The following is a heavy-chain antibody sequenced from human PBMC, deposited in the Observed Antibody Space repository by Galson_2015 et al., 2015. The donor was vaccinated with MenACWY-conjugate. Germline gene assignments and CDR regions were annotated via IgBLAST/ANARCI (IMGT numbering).Heavy chain of an antibody. D-gene: IGHD3-3*01. CDR1: GFTFSSNV. Sequence: LRLSCAASGFTFSSNVMSWVRQAPGKGLEWVSVIRASGGGTYYADPVKGRFTISRDNTKNTLYLEMNNLGPEDTAVYYCAKKGSGSDPNAFDIWGQGTMVTAFS. CDR3: AKKGSGSDPNAFDI. V-gene: IGHV3-23*01. J-gene: IGHJ3*02. CDR2: IRASGGGT.